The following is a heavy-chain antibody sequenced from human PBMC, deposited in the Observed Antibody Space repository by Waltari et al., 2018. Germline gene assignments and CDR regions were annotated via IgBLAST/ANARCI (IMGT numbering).Heavy chain of an antibody. Sequence: QVQLVQSGAEVKKPGASVKVSCKASGYTFTGYYLHWVRPAPGQGLERMGWINPNRGGTNDAQKFQGRVTMTRDTSISTAYMELSRLRSDDTAVYYCARGKKLGYCSSTSCHHNWFDPWGQGTLVTVSS. D-gene: IGHD2-2*01. CDR1: GYTFTGYY. V-gene: IGHV1-2*02. J-gene: IGHJ5*02. CDR3: ARGKKLGYCSSTSCHHNWFDP. CDR2: INPNRGGT.